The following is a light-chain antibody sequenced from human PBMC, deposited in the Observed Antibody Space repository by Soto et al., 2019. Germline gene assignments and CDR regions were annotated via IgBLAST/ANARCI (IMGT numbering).Light chain of an antibody. CDR3: TSFTGGILPYV. CDR1: SDDVGGYNY. Sequence: QSALTQPASVSGSPGQSITISCTGTSDDVGGYNYVSWYQQLPGKAPKLVIYDVTHRPAGVSNRFSGSRSGNTASLTISGLQAEDEAEYYCTSFTGGILPYVLGTGTKVTVL. V-gene: IGLV2-14*01. CDR2: DVT. J-gene: IGLJ1*01.